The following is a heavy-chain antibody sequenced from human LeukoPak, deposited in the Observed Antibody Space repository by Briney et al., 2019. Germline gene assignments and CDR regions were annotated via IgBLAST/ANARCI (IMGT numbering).Heavy chain of an antibody. CDR1: GGIFTSYA. CDR3: VEGGIAPLNWFDP. Sequence: GASVKVSCKASGGIFTSYAINWVRQAPGQGLEWMGGIIPMFNTTKYAQKFQDRVTITTDTSTSTAYMELSSLRSEDTAVYYCVEGGIAPLNWFDPWGQGTLVTVSS. J-gene: IGHJ5*02. V-gene: IGHV1-69*05. D-gene: IGHD6-13*01. CDR2: IIPMFNTT.